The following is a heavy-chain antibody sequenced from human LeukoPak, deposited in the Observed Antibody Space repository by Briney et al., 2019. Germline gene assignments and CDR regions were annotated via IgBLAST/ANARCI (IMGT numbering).Heavy chain of an antibody. CDR2: IYSSGNT. CDR3: ARVVRGGVFDH. D-gene: IGHD3-10*02. V-gene: IGHV4-4*09. J-gene: IGHJ4*02. CDR1: GGSISSFY. Sequence: SETLSLTCSVSGGSISSFYWNWIRQPPGKGLEWIGDIYSSGNTNYSPSLQSRVTISVDTSKNQFSLQLSSVTAADTAVYYCARVVRGGVFDHWGQGALVTVSP.